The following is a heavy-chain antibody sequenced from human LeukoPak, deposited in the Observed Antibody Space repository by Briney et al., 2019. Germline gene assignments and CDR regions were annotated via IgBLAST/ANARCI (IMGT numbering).Heavy chain of an antibody. J-gene: IGHJ5*02. V-gene: IGHV1-8*01. D-gene: IGHD3-10*01. CDR1: GYTFTSYD. CDR2: MNPNSGNT. CDR3: ARGGSNYYGSGSYYWFDP. Sequence: ASVTVSCKASGYTFTSYDINWVRQATGQGLEWMGWMNPNSGNTGYAQKFQGRVTMTRNTSISTAYMELSSLRSEDTAVYYCARGGSNYYGSGSYYWFDPWGQGTLVTVSS.